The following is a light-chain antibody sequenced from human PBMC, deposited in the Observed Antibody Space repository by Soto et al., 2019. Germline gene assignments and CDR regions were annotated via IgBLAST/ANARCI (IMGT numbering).Light chain of an antibody. J-gene: IGLJ1*01. V-gene: IGLV1-44*01. CDR1: SSNIGSGT. CDR3: ASWDDSLTGLYV. Sequence: QSALAQPPSVSGTPGHRVTISCSLGSSNIGSGTVDWYQQLPGTAPKLLIYNNNQRPSGVPDRFSGSKSGTSGSLAISGLQSEDEADYYCASWDDSLTGLYVFGTGTKVTVL. CDR2: NNN.